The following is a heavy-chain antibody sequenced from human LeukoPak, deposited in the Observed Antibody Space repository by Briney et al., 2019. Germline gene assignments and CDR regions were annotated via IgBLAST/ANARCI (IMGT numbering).Heavy chain of an antibody. J-gene: IGHJ4*02. CDR1: GFTFSSYA. D-gene: IGHD2-2*01. CDR3: AKDGDIVVVQASGFDY. Sequence: QPGGSLRLSCAASGFTFSSYAMSWVRQAPGKGLEWVSAISGSGGSTYYADSVKGRFTISRDNSKNTLYLQMNSLRAEDTAVYYCAKDGDIVVVQASGFDYWGQGTLVTVSS. CDR2: ISGSGGST. V-gene: IGHV3-23*01.